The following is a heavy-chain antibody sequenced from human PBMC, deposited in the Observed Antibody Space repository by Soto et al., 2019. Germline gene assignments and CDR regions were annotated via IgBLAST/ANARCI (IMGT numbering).Heavy chain of an antibody. Sequence: QLQLQESGPGLVKPSETLSLTCTVSGGSISSSSYYWGWIRQPPGKGLEWIGSIYYSGSTYYNPALTRRATISVDTSKNQFSLKLSSVTAADTAVYYCARDAAESEVVFDYWGQGTLVTVSS. CDR2: IYYSGST. CDR1: GGSISSSSYY. J-gene: IGHJ4*02. D-gene: IGHD2-21*01. CDR3: ARDAAESEVVFDY. V-gene: IGHV4-39*02.